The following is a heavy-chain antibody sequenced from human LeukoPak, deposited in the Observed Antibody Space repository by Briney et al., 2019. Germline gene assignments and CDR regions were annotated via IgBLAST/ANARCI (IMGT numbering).Heavy chain of an antibody. D-gene: IGHD3-22*01. J-gene: IGHJ4*02. CDR2: IYYSGST. CDR3: ARSYYYDSSGHDY. Sequence: SETLSLTCTVSGGSISSGDYYWSWIRQPPGKGLEWIGYIYYSGSTYYNPSLKSRVTISVDTSKNQFSLKLSSVTAADTAVYYCARSYYYDSSGHDYWGQGTLVTVSS. CDR1: GGSISSGDYY. V-gene: IGHV4-30-4*01.